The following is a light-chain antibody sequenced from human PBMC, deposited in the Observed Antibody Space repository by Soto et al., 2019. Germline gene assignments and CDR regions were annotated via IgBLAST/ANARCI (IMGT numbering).Light chain of an antibody. Sequence: QSVLTQPPSVCGAPGQRVTISCTGSSSNIGAGYDVHWYQQLPGTAPKLLIYGNSNRPSGVPDRFSGSKSGTSASLAITGLQAEDEADYYCQSYDSSLRGLWVFGGGTKLTVL. CDR2: GNS. CDR1: SSNIGAGYD. J-gene: IGLJ3*02. V-gene: IGLV1-40*01. CDR3: QSYDSSLRGLWV.